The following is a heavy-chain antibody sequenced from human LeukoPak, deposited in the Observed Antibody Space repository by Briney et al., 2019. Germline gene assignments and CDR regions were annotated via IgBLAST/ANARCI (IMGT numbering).Heavy chain of an antibody. V-gene: IGHV3-23*01. J-gene: IGHJ4*02. CDR3: ARELFDFDY. CDR1: GLTFDNFA. CDR2: ITGSGGST. D-gene: IGHD3-10*01. Sequence: GGSLRLSCAPSGLTFDNFAMTWARQAPGKGLEWVSEITGSGGSTYYADSVKGRFTISRDNSKNTLYLQMNSLRAEDTAIYYCARELFDFDYWGQGTLVTVSS.